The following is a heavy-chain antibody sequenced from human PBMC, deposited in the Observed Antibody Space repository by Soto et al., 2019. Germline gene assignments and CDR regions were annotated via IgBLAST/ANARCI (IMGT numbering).Heavy chain of an antibody. CDR3: ARAYYYDRSGDAWFDP. CDR2: IIPIFGTA. Sequence: GASVKVSFKASRGTFSSYASSWVRQAPGQGLEWMGGIIPIFGTANYAQKFQGRVTITADESTSTAYMELSSLRSEDTAVYYCARAYYYDRSGDAWFDPWGQGTLVTVSS. J-gene: IGHJ5*02. D-gene: IGHD3-22*01. CDR1: RGTFSSYA. V-gene: IGHV1-69*13.